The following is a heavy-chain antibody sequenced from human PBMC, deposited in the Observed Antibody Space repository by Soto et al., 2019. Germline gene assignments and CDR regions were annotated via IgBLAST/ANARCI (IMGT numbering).Heavy chain of an antibody. J-gene: IGHJ6*03. V-gene: IGHV3-74*01. CDR2: INGDGSST. CDR1: GFTFSSYW. CDR3: ARVYGAVTPYYMDV. Sequence: SCAASGFTFSSYWMHWVRQAPGKGLVWVSRINGDGSSTSYADSVKGRFTISRDNAKNTLYLQMNSLRAEDTAVYYCARVYGAVTPYYMDVWGKGTTVTVSS. D-gene: IGHD4-17*01.